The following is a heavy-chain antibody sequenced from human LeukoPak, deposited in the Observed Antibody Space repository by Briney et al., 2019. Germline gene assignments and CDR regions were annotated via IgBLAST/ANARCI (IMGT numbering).Heavy chain of an antibody. Sequence: SGPTLVKPTQTLALTCTFSGFSLSTSGVGVAWIRQPPGKALECLALIYWNDDKRYSPSLKSRLTITKDTSKNQVVLTMTNMDPVDTATYYCAHREKGAFDIWGQGTMVTVSS. J-gene: IGHJ3*02. CDR3: AHREKGAFDI. V-gene: IGHV2-5*01. CDR1: GFSLSTSGVG. CDR2: IYWNDDK.